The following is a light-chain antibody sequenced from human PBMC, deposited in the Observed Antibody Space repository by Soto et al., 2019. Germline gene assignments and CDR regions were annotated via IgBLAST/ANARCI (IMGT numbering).Light chain of an antibody. Sequence: QSVLTQPPSVSGSPGQSVTISCTGTSSDVGSFNRVSWYQQPPGTAPRLIIYEVTDRPSGVPDRFSGSKSGNTASLTISGLQVEDEADYYCTSYATSSTLVFGTGTKLTVL. J-gene: IGLJ1*01. CDR2: EVT. V-gene: IGLV2-18*02. CDR1: SSDVGSFNR. CDR3: TSYATSSTLV.